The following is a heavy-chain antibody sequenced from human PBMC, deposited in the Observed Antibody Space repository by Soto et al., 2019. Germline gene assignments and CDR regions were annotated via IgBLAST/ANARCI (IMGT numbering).Heavy chain of an antibody. CDR2: IYYSGST. Sequence: PSETLSLTCTVSGGSISSYYWSWIRQPPGKGLEWIVNIYYSGSTNYNPSLKSRVTISVDTSKNQFSLKLSSVTAADTAVYYCARGRGMGATGRPRNAFDIWGQGTMVTVSS. D-gene: IGHD1-26*01. V-gene: IGHV4-59*01. CDR3: ARGRGMGATGRPRNAFDI. CDR1: GGSISSYY. J-gene: IGHJ3*02.